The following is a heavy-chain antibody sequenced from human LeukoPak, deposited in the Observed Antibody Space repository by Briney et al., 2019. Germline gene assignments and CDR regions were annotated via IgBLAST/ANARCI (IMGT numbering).Heavy chain of an antibody. D-gene: IGHD4-17*01. V-gene: IGHV3-30*18. J-gene: IGHJ5*01. CDR1: GCAFSDYG. Sequence: AGSLRLSCAASGCAFSDYGMHWVRQAPGRGLEWLAVISYDGSNKYYADSVKGRFTISKDKSKNTLYLEMNSLRGEDTAVYYCAKATTVTHSGWFDSWGQGTLVTVSS. CDR3: AKATTVTHSGWFDS. CDR2: ISYDGSNK.